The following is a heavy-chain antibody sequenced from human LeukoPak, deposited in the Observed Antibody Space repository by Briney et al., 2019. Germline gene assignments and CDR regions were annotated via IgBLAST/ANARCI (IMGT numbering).Heavy chain of an antibody. J-gene: IGHJ4*02. Sequence: GSLRLSCAASGFTFSSYTMNWVRHAPGKGLEWVSSISSSSSYIYYADSVKGRFTISRDNAKNSLYLQMNSLRAEDTAVYYCARDRRTMTTCDYWGQGSLVTVSS. CDR2: ISSSSSYI. D-gene: IGHD4-17*01. CDR3: ARDRRTMTTCDY. CDR1: GFTFSSYT. V-gene: IGHV3-21*01.